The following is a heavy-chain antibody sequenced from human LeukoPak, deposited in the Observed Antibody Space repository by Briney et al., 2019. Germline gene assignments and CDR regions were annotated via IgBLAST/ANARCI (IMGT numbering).Heavy chain of an antibody. Sequence: GGSLRLSCAASGFTFSSYWMHWVRQAPGKGLVWVSRINSDGSSTSYADSVKGRFTISRDNAKNTLYLQMNSLRAEDAAVYYCARVEDYGDYAGYYMDVWGKGTTVTVSS. V-gene: IGHV3-74*01. CDR2: INSDGSST. CDR1: GFTFSSYW. J-gene: IGHJ6*03. CDR3: ARVEDYGDYAGYYMDV. D-gene: IGHD4-17*01.